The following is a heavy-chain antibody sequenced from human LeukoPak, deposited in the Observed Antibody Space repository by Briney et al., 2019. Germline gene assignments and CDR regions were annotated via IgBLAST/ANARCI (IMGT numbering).Heavy chain of an antibody. D-gene: IGHD3-16*01. CDR1: GFTVSSNY. V-gene: IGHV3-53*01. CDR3: ARGDLGDFDY. Sequence: PGGSLRLXCAASGFTVSSNYMSWVRQAPGKGLEWVSVIYSGGSTYYADSVKGRFTISRDNSKNTLYLQMNSLRAEDTAVYYCARGDLGDFDYWGQGTLVTVSS. CDR2: IYSGGST. J-gene: IGHJ4*02.